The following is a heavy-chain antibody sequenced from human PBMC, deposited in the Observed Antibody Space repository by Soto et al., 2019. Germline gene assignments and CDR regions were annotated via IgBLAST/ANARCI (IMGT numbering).Heavy chain of an antibody. Sequence: ASVKVSCKASGYTFTGYYMHWVRQAPGQGLEWMGWINPNSGGTNYAQKFQGRFTMTRDTSISTAYMELSRLRSDDTDVYYCAREGVILVVPAAILVPSYNWFDPWGQGTLVTVSS. CDR3: AREGVILVVPAAILVPSYNWFDP. D-gene: IGHD2-2*01. CDR1: GYTFTGYY. V-gene: IGHV1-2*02. J-gene: IGHJ5*02. CDR2: INPNSGGT.